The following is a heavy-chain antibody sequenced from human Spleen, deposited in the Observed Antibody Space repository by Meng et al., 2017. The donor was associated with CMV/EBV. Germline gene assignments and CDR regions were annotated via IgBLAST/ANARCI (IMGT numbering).Heavy chain of an antibody. V-gene: IGHV1-2*02. Sequence: SGYSFNGYYIHWVRQAPGQGLEWMGWINPKTGGTYSTQRFQGRVTMTRDSSLSTAYMELGRLRSDDTAVYFCVRGGVLQFLEWVFFWGQGTLVTVSS. D-gene: IGHD3-3*01. CDR2: INPKTGGT. J-gene: IGHJ4*02. CDR1: GYSFNGYY. CDR3: VRGGVLQFLEWVFF.